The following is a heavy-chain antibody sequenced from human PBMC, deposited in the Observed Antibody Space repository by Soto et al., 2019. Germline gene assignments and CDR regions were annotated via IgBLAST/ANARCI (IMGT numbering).Heavy chain of an antibody. J-gene: IGHJ4*02. Sequence: PSETLSLTCAVYGGSFSGYYWSCIRQPAGKGPEWIGRIYSSGSTNYNPSLKSRVTMSVDTSKNQFSLKLSSVTAADTAVYYCAREARGQFDYWGQGTLVTVSS. CDR1: GGSFSGYY. V-gene: IGHV4-4*07. CDR3: AREARGQFDY. CDR2: IYSSGST.